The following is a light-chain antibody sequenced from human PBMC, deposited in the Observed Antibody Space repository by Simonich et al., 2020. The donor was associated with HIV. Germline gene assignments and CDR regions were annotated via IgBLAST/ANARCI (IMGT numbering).Light chain of an antibody. CDR2: WAS. V-gene: IGKV4-1*01. Sequence: DIVMTQSPDSLAVSLGERATINCKSSQSVLYSSNNKNYLALYQQKPGQPPKLHIYWASTRESGVPDRFSGSGSGTDFTLTISSLQAEDVAVYYCQQYYSTPLTFGGGTKVEIK. CDR3: QQYYSTPLT. CDR1: QSVLYSSNNKNY. J-gene: IGKJ4*01.